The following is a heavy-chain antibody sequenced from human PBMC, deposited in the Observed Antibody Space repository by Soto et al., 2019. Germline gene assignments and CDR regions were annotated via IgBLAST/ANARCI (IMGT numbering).Heavy chain of an antibody. Sequence: QVQLVQSGAEVKKPGSSVKVSCKASGGTFSSYAISWVRQAPGQGLEWMGGIIPIFGTANYAQEFQGRVTITADESTSTAYMELSSLRSEDTAVYYCARDHSSGWPDAFDIWGQGTMVTVSS. D-gene: IGHD6-19*01. V-gene: IGHV1-69*01. CDR1: GGTFSSYA. CDR2: IIPIFGTA. CDR3: ARDHSSGWPDAFDI. J-gene: IGHJ3*02.